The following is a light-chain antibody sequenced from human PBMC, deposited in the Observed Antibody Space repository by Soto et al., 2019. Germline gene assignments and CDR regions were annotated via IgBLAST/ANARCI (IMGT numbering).Light chain of an antibody. V-gene: IGLV2-23*01. CDR2: EGS. CDR1: SSDVGNYNL. CDR3: CSYARGSTYV. J-gene: IGLJ1*01. Sequence: QSAPTQPASVSGSPGQSITISCTGTSSDVGNYNLVSWYQQHPGKAPKLMIYEGSKRPSGVSNRFSGSKSDNTASLTISGLQAEDEAHYYCCSYARGSTYVFGTGTKVTVL.